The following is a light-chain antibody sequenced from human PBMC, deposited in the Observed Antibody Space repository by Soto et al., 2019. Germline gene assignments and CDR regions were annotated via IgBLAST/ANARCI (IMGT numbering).Light chain of an antibody. V-gene: IGKV1-5*03. CDR1: QSISSW. Sequence: DIQMTHSPSTLSASVGDRVTITCRASQSISSWLAWYQQKPGKAPKLLIYKASSLESGVPSRFSGSGSATKFTLTISRLQPDDFATYNCQQYNSYASTFGQGTRLEI. J-gene: IGKJ5*01. CDR2: KAS. CDR3: QQYNSYAST.